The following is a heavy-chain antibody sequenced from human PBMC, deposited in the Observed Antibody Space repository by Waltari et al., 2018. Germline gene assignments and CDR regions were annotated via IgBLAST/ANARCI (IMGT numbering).Heavy chain of an antibody. V-gene: IGHV4-59*01. Sequence: QVQLQESGPGLVKPSETLSLTCTVSGGSISSYSWSWIRQPPGTGLEWIGDIYYSGSTNYNPSLKSRVTISVDTSKNQCSLKLSSVTAADTAVYYCARSIAAAGTLSYYYYYYMDVWGKGTTVTVSS. CDR3: ARSIAAAGTLSYYYYYYMDV. CDR2: IYYSGST. CDR1: GGSISSYS. J-gene: IGHJ6*03. D-gene: IGHD6-13*01.